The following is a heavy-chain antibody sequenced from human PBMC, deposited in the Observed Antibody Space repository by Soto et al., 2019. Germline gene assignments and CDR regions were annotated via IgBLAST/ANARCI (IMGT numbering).Heavy chain of an antibody. CDR2: ISGSGGST. CDR3: AKSGIVVPAVSLTLFNNWFDP. Sequence: GGSLRLSCAASGFTFSSYAMSWVRQAPGKGLEWVSAISGSGGSTYYADSVKGRFTISRDNSKNTLYLQMNSLRAEDTAVYYCAKSGIVVPAVSLTLFNNWFDPWGQGTLVTVSS. CDR1: GFTFSSYA. V-gene: IGHV3-23*01. D-gene: IGHD2-2*01. J-gene: IGHJ5*02.